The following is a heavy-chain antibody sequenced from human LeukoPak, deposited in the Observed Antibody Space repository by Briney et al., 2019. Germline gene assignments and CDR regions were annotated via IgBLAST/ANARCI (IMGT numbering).Heavy chain of an antibody. J-gene: IGHJ1*01. Sequence: GGSLRLSCAASGFTFSTYAIHWVRQAPGKGLEWVAVIWYDGSEQYYADSVKGRFIISRDNSKSTSDLQTNSLRAEDTAVYYCAREGDSRWGELSPWGQGTLVTVSA. CDR2: IWYDGSEQ. V-gene: IGHV3-33*01. CDR3: AREGDSRWGELSP. CDR1: GFTFSTYA. D-gene: IGHD3-16*02.